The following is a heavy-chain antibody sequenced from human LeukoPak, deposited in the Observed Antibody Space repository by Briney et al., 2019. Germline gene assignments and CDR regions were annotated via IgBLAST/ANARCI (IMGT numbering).Heavy chain of an antibody. CDR2: INPNSGGT. J-gene: IGHJ1*01. CDR3: ARGWRLWELLLAEHFQH. D-gene: IGHD1-26*01. CDR1: GYTFTGYY. Sequence: GASVKVSCKASGYTFTGYYMHWVRQAPGQGLEWMGWINPNSGGTNYAQKFQGRVTMTRDTSISTAYMELSRLRSDDTAVYYCARGWRLWELLLAEHFQHWGQGTLVTVSS. V-gene: IGHV1-2*02.